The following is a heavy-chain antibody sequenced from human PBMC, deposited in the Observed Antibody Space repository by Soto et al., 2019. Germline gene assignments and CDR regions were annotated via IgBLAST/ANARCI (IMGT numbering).Heavy chain of an antibody. J-gene: IGHJ6*02. CDR1: GYTFTSYG. CDR3: ASTTNYYDSSGYYWGGYYYYGMDV. V-gene: IGHV1-18*01. D-gene: IGHD3-22*01. CDR2: ISAYNGNT. Sequence: QVQLVQSGAEVKKPGASVKVSCKASGYTFTSYGISWVRQAPGQGLEWMGWISAYNGNTNYAQKLQGRVTMTTDTSTSTAYMELRSLRSDDTAVYYCASTTNYYDSSGYYWGGYYYYGMDVWGQGTTVTVSS.